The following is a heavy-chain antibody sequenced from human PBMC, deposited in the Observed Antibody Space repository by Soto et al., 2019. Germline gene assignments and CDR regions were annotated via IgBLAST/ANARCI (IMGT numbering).Heavy chain of an antibody. CDR3: ARDRVDIVVVPAAHSYYYYGMDV. D-gene: IGHD2-2*01. V-gene: IGHV1-69*13. CDR2: IIPIFGTA. CDR1: GGTFSSYA. Sequence: GPPVKVSCKASGGTFSSYAISWVRQAPGQGLEWMGGIIPIFGTANYAQKFQGRVTITADESTSTAYMELSSLRSEDTAVYYCARDRVDIVVVPAAHSYYYYGMDVWGQGTTVTV. J-gene: IGHJ6*02.